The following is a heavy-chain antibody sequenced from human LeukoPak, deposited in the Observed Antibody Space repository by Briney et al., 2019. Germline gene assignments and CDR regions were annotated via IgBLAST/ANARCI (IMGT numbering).Heavy chain of an antibody. CDR1: GITLSNYG. V-gene: IGHV3-48*04. Sequence: PGGSLRLSCAVSGITLSNYGMSWVRQAPGKGLEWVSYISSSGSTRTYADSVKGRFTISRDNAKNSLSLEMNSLRAEDTAVYCCAREIVSAVAGNFDYWGQGTLVTVSS. CDR3: AREIVSAVAGNFDY. D-gene: IGHD6-19*01. CDR2: ISSSGSTR. J-gene: IGHJ4*02.